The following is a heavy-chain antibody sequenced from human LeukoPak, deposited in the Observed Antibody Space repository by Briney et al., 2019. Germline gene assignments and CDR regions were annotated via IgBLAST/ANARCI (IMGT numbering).Heavy chain of an antibody. CDR3: GRVSHRWVTRGYFDY. J-gene: IGHJ4*02. CDR2: ISYDGSNK. Sequence: PGGSLRLSCAASGFTFSSYAMHWVRQPPGKGLEWVAVISYDGSNKYYADSVKGRFTISRDNSKNTLYLQMNSLRAEDTAVYYCGRVSHRWVTRGYFDYWGQGTLVTVSS. D-gene: IGHD4-11*01. V-gene: IGHV3-30-3*01. CDR1: GFTFSSYA.